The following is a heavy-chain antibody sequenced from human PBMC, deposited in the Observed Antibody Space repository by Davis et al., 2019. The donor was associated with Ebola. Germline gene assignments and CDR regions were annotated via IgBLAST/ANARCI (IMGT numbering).Heavy chain of an antibody. D-gene: IGHD6-19*01. CDR1: GFTVSSNY. Sequence: GESLKISCAASGFTVSSNYMSWVRQAPGKGLEWVSGISGSGSNTYYADSVTGRFTISRDNSRKTLYLQMNSLRAEDTAVYYCAKKTVAGRSAPANYFDSWGQGTSVTVSS. CDR3: AKKTVAGRSAPANYFDS. V-gene: IGHV3-23*01. CDR2: ISGSGSNT. J-gene: IGHJ4*02.